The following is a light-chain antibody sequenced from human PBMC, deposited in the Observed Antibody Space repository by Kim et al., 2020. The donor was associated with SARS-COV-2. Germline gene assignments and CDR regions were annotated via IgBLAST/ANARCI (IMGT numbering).Light chain of an antibody. CDR2: AAS. J-gene: IGKJ2*01. Sequence: DIQMTQSPSSLSVSVGDRVTITCRASQSIGRHLNWYQQRPGKAPKLLIYAASSLQSGVPFSFSGSGSGTGFTLTISSLQPEDFATYYCQQSYSAPYTFGQGTKLEIK. CDR3: QQSYSAPYT. V-gene: IGKV1-39*01. CDR1: QSIGRH.